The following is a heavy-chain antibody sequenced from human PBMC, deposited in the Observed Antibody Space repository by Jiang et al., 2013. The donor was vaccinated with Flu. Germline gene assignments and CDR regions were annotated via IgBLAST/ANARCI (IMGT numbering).Heavy chain of an antibody. D-gene: IGHD6-13*01. J-gene: IGHJ4*02. CDR3: ARLSSSWYGVKTVIDY. CDR1: GGSISSSSYY. Sequence: GLVKSSETLSLSCTVSGGSISSSSYYWGWIRQPPGKGLEWIGSIYYSGSTYYNPSLKSRVTIAVDTSKNQFSLKLSSVTAADTAVYYCARLSSSWYGVKTVIDYWGQGTLVTVSS. V-gene: IGHV4-39*01. CDR2: IYYSGST.